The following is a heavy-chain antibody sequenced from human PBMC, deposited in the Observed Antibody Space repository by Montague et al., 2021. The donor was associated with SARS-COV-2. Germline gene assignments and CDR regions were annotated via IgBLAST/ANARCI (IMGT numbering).Heavy chain of an antibody. J-gene: IGHJ6*02. CDR3: ARGGGYYNYGLDV. V-gene: IGHV4-61*01. CDR1: GGSVSSGSNY. Sequence: SETLSLTCSVSGGSVSSGSNYWSWIRQSPGKGLEWIGYVYNYGSTDYNPSLKSRVTISLDTSKNQFSLKVTSVTAADTAVYYCARGGGYYNYGLDVWGPGTTVTVSS. CDR2: VYNYGST. D-gene: IGHD3-22*01.